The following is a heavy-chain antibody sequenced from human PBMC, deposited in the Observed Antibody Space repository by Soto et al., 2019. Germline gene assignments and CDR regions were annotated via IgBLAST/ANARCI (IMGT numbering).Heavy chain of an antibody. Sequence: QVQLVQSGAEVKKPGASVTVSCKASGYTFTSYAINWVRQATGQGLEWMGWMNPNSGNTGYAQKFQGRVTMTRNTARSTANMELSSLRSEDTAVYYGARGAPYGPGSYSCAYWGQGTLVTVSS. J-gene: IGHJ4*02. V-gene: IGHV1-8*01. D-gene: IGHD3-10*01. CDR2: MNPNSGNT. CDR3: ARGAPYGPGSYSCAY. CDR1: GYTFTSYA.